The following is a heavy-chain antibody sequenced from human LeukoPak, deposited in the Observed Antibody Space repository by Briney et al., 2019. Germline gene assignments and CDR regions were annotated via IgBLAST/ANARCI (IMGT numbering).Heavy chain of an antibody. CDR2: INPNSGGT. CDR3: TTTVTPGYYYYVDV. J-gene: IGHJ6*03. V-gene: IGHV1-2*02. CDR1: GYTFTGYY. D-gene: IGHD4-11*01. Sequence: ASVKVSCKASGYTFTGYYMHWVRQAPGQGLEWMGWINPNSGGTNYAQKFQGRVTMTRDTSISTAYMELSRLRSDDTAVYYCTTTVTPGYYYYVDVWGKGTTVTVSS.